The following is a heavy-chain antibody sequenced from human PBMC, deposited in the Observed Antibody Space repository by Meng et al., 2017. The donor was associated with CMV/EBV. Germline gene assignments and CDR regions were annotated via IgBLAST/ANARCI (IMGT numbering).Heavy chain of an antibody. Sequence: GYEVDEPAATGKVTRKEFGYAFSSYYMHLVRQAHGQGLEWMGIINPSGGSTSYAQKFQGRVTMTRDTSTSTVYMELSSLRSEDTAVYYCARGPILRKVVAATSHFDYWGQGTLVTVSS. D-gene: IGHD2-15*01. CDR3: ARGPILRKVVAATSHFDY. V-gene: IGHV1-46*01. J-gene: IGHJ4*02. CDR2: INPSGGST. CDR1: GYAFSSYY.